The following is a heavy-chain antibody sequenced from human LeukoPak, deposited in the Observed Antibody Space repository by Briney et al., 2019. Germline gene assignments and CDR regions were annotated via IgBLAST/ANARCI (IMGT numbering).Heavy chain of an antibody. CDR2: ISSSSTYI. CDR1: GFTFSSYS. V-gene: IGHV3-21*01. D-gene: IGHD5-12*01. Sequence: PGGSLRLSWAASGFTFSSYSMNWRRQAPRKGLWLVTSISSSSTYIYYADSVKGRFTISRDNAKNSLYLQMSSLRAEDTAVYYCARAPYSGYDSYFDYWGQGTLVTVSS. J-gene: IGHJ4*02. CDR3: ARAPYSGYDSYFDY.